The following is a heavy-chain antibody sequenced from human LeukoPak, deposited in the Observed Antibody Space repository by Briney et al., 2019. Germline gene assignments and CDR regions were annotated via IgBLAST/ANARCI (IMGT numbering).Heavy chain of an antibody. D-gene: IGHD3-10*01. CDR1: SGSIFSSNW. Sequence: SETLSLTCAVSSGSIFSSNWWSWVRQPPGKGLEWIGQIFHSGSTSYSPSLKSRVTISMDKSKNQFSLKLSSVTAADTAVYYCARDTWFGELGIDYWGQGTLVTVSS. CDR3: ARDTWFGELGIDY. J-gene: IGHJ4*02. V-gene: IGHV4-4*02. CDR2: IFHSGST.